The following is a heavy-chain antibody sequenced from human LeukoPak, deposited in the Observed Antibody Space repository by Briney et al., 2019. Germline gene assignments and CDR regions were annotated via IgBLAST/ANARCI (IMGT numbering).Heavy chain of an antibody. CDR1: GGTFRKYA. V-gene: IGHV1-69*01. D-gene: IGHD3-22*01. CDR2: IIPMFRTV. Sequence: SVKVSCKASGGTFRKYAISWVRQAPGQGLEWMGGIIPMFRTVNYAQKFQGRVTITADESTSTAYMELTSLRSEDTAVYYCARDATLYDSRAYYYLWWGQGTLVTVSS. J-gene: IGHJ4*02. CDR3: ARDATLYDSRAYYYLW.